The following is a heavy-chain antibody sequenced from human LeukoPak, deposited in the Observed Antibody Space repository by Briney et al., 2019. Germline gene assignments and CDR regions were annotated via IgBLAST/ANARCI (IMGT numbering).Heavy chain of an antibody. Sequence: GGSLRLSCAASGFTFSSDWMSWVRQAPGKGLEWVAFIRYDGSNKYYADSVKGRFTISRDNSKNTLYLQMNSLRAEDTAVYYCAKGPYYYGSGSIDYWGQGTLVTVSS. CDR1: GFTFSSDW. J-gene: IGHJ4*02. CDR3: AKGPYYYGSGSIDY. V-gene: IGHV3-30*02. CDR2: IRYDGSNK. D-gene: IGHD3-10*01.